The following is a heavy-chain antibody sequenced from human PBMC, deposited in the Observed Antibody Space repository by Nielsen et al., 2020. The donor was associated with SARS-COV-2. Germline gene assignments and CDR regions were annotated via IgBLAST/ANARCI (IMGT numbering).Heavy chain of an antibody. CDR2: INPNSGGT. D-gene: IGHD2-21*02. Sequence: WVRQAPGQGLEWMGWINPNSGGTNYAQKFQGWVTMTRDTSISTAYMELNSLRAEDTAVYYCARAYCGGDCYSLFRAYDAFDIWGQGTMVTVSS. CDR3: ARAYCGGDCYSLFRAYDAFDI. V-gene: IGHV1-2*04. J-gene: IGHJ3*02.